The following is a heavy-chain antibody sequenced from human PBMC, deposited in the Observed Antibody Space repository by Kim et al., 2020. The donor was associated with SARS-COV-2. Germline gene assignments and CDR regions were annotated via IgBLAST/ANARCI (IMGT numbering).Heavy chain of an antibody. CDR3: AKDICSGGSCYLRVYFDY. J-gene: IGHJ4*02. CDR1: GFTFSSYA. CDR2: ISGSGGST. D-gene: IGHD2-15*01. Sequence: GGSLRLSCAASGFTFSSYAMSWVRQAPGKGLEWVSAISGSGGSTYYADSVKGRFTISRDNSKNTLYLQMNSLRAEDTAVYYCAKDICSGGSCYLRVYFDYWGQGTLVTVSS. V-gene: IGHV3-23*01.